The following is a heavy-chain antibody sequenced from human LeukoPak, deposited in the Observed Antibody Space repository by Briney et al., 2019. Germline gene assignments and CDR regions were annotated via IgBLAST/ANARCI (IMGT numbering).Heavy chain of an antibody. D-gene: IGHD2-15*01. Sequence: ASVKVSCKASGHTFTSYYMHWVRQAPGQGLEWMGIINPSGGSTSYAQKFQGRVTMTRDTSTSTVYMELSSLRSEDTAVYYCARAVYCSGGSCYGYYYYMDVWGKGTTVTISS. CDR2: INPSGGST. V-gene: IGHV1-46*01. CDR1: GHTFTSYY. J-gene: IGHJ6*03. CDR3: ARAVYCSGGSCYGYYYYMDV.